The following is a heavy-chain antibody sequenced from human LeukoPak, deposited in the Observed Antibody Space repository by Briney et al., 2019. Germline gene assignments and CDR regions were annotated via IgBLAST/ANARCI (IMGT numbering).Heavy chain of an antibody. D-gene: IGHD3-10*01. CDR1: EFSLRSYS. J-gene: IGHJ3*02. CDR3: ARVLRKRPGIVFFDR. Sequence: GGSLRLSCGASEFSLRSYSMDWVRQAPGKGLEWVSHINSGSSTIYYADSVKGRFTISRDNAGNSLYLHMNSLRAEDTAVYYCARVLRKRPGIVFFDRWGKGKMVTVSS. CDR2: INSGSSTI. V-gene: IGHV3-48*01.